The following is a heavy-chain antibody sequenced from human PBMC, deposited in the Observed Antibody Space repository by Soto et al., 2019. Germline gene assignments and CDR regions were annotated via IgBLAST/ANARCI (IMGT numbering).Heavy chain of an antibody. V-gene: IGHV3-21*01. CDR2: ISSSSSYI. J-gene: IGHJ6*03. CDR3: ARVIRVDYYMDV. CDR1: GFPFRSYS. Sequence: GGSLRLSCTASGFPFRSYSMNWVRQAPGKGLEWVSSISSSSSYIYYADSVKGRFTISRDNAKNSLYLQMNSLRAEDTAVYYCARVIRVDYYMDVWGKGTTVTVSS. D-gene: IGHD2-15*01.